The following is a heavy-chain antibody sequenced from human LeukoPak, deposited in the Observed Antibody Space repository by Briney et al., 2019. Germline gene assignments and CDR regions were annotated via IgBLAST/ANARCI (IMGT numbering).Heavy chain of an antibody. V-gene: IGHV6-1*01. CDR1: GDSVSSNSAA. CDR2: TYYRSKWYN. Sequence: SQTLSLTCAISGDSVSSNSAAWNWIRQSPSRGLEWLGRTYYRSKWYNDYAVSVKSRITINPDTSENQFSLQLNPVTPEDTAVYYCARGHSDIVVVPADKPGYMDVWGKGTTVTVSS. D-gene: IGHD2-2*01. J-gene: IGHJ6*03. CDR3: ARGHSDIVVVPADKPGYMDV.